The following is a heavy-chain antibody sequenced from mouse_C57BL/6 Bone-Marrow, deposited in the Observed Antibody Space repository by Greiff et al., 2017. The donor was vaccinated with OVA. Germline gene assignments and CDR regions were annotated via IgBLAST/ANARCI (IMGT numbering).Heavy chain of an antibody. J-gene: IGHJ3*01. Sequence: EVKLMESGGGLVKPGGSLKLSCAASGFTFSSYAMSWVRQTPEKRLEWVATISDGGSYTYYPDNVKGRFTISRDNAKNNLYLQMSHLKSEDTAMYYCASRPAWFAYWGQGTLVTVSA. CDR3: ASRPAWFAY. CDR2: ISDGGSYT. V-gene: IGHV5-4*03. CDR1: GFTFSSYA.